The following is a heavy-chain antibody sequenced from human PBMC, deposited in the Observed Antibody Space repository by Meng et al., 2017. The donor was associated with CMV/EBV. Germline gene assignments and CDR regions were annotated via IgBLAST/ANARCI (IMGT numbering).Heavy chain of an antibody. CDR1: GFTFSSYD. Sequence: GGSLRLSCAASGFTFSSYDMHWVRQATGKGLEWVSAIGTAGDTYYPGSVKGRFTISRENAKNSLYLQMNSLRAEDTAVYYCAKNGATTVTTCHFDYWGQGTLVTVSS. D-gene: IGHD4-11*01. V-gene: IGHV3-13*01. CDR3: AKNGATTVTTCHFDY. CDR2: IGTAGDT. J-gene: IGHJ4*02.